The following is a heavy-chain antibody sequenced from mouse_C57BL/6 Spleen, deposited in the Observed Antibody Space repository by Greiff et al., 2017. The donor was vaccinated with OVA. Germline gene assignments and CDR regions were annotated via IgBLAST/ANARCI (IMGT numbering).Heavy chain of an antibody. CDR2: INPSTGGT. CDR1: GYSFTGYY. CDR3: ARRQLRLREDYFDY. V-gene: IGHV1-42*01. D-gene: IGHD3-2*02. Sequence: VQLKESGPELVKPGASVKISCKASGYSFTGYYMNWVKQSPEKSLEWIGEINPSTGGTTYNQKFKAKATLTVDKSSSTAYMQLKSLTSEDSAVYYCARRQLRLREDYFDYWGQGTTLTVSS. J-gene: IGHJ2*01.